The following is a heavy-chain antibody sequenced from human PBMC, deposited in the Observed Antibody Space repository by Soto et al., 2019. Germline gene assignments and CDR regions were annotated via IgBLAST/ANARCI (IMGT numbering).Heavy chain of an antibody. J-gene: IGHJ6*02. CDR3: AKDLDDGPRRGMDV. CDR2: LSWNSGNI. Sequence: EVQLVESGGGLVQPGRSLRLSCAASGFTFDDSAMHWGRQAPGKGLEWVSSLSWNSGNIGYADSVKGRFTISRDNAKSSVYIEMNSLRAEDTALYYCAKDLDDGPRRGMDVWGQGITVIVSS. D-gene: IGHD4-17*01. CDR1: GFTFDDSA. V-gene: IGHV3-9*01.